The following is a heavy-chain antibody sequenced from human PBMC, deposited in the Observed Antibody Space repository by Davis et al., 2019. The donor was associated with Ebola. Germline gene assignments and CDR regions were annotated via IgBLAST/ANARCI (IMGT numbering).Heavy chain of an antibody. CDR1: GFTFSSYA. Sequence: GESLKISCAASGFTFSSYAMSWVRQAPGKGLEWVSAISGSGGSTYYADSVKGRFTISRDNSKNTLYLQMNSLRAEDTAVYYCAKDQNYYDSSGNDYWGQGTLVTVSS. J-gene: IGHJ4*02. V-gene: IGHV3-23*01. CDR2: ISGSGGST. CDR3: AKDQNYYDSSGNDY. D-gene: IGHD3-22*01.